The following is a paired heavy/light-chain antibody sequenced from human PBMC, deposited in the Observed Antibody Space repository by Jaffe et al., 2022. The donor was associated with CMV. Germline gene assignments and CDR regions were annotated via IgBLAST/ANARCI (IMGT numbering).Light chain of an antibody. V-gene: IGLV3-1*01. CDR3: QAWDSSLRV. CDR2: QDS. Sequence: SYELTQPPSVSVSPGQTASITCSGDKLGDKYACWYQQKPGQSPVLVIYQDSKRPSGIPERFSGSNSGNTATLTISGTQAMDEADYYCQAWDSSLRVFGTGTKVTVL. CDR1: KLGDKY. J-gene: IGLJ1*01.
Heavy chain of an antibody. D-gene: IGHD5-18*01. CDR3: ARDLRGYSYGRYYYYMDV. CDR2: IYSGGST. CDR1: GFTVSSNY. Sequence: EVQLVETGGGLIQPGGSLRLSCAASGFTVSSNYMSWVRQAPGKGLEWVSVIYSGGSTYYADSVKGRFTISRDNSKNTLYLQMNSLRAEDTAVYYCARDLRGYSYGRYYYYMDVWGKGTTVTVSS. V-gene: IGHV3-53*02. J-gene: IGHJ6*03.